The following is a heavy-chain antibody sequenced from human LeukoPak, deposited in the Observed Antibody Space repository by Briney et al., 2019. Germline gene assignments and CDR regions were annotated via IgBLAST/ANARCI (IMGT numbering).Heavy chain of an antibody. D-gene: IGHD6-13*01. V-gene: IGHV3-48*01. CDR1: GFTFSSYS. J-gene: IGHJ4*02. CDR3: AKGGYSSSLYYFDY. CDR2: ISSSSSTI. Sequence: GGSLRLSCAASGFTFSSYSMNWVRQAPGKGLEWVSYISSSSSTIYYADSVKGRFTISRDNSKNTLYLQMNSLRAEDTAVYYCAKGGYSSSLYYFDYWGQGTLVTVSS.